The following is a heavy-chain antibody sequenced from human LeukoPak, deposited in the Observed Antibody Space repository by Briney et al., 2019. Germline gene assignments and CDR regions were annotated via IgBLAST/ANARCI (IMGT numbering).Heavy chain of an antibody. J-gene: IGHJ4*02. Sequence: GESLKISCKVPGYSFTGYWIAWLRQMLGKGLVGRGIFYPGDSDTSYSPSFKGQVTISADHSISTPYLQWSSLKASDTAMYYCARRRGWDYDSSGYDFDYWGQGTLVTVSS. CDR3: ARRRGWDYDSSGYDFDY. D-gene: IGHD3-22*01. CDR2: FYPGDSDT. V-gene: IGHV5-51*01. CDR1: GYSFTGYW.